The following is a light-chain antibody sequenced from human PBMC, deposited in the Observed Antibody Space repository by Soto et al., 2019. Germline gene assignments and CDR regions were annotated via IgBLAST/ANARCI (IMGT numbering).Light chain of an antibody. Sequence: QSALTQPASVSGSPGQSITISCTGTSSDVGNYKYVSWYQQHPDKAPKLMIYDVSSRPSGVSNRFSGSKSGNTASLTISGIQAEDEADYYCTSYTTSSTLVFGGGTKLTVL. V-gene: IGLV2-14*03. CDR3: TSYTTSSTLV. CDR1: SSDVGNYKY. CDR2: DVS. J-gene: IGLJ3*02.